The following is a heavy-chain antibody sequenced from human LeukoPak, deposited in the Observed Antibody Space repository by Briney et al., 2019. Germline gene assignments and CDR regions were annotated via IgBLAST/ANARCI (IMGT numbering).Heavy chain of an antibody. D-gene: IGHD6-19*01. CDR3: AKTTAGYSSGRYPGWPVDY. V-gene: IGHV3-74*03. CDR2: ISDDGSIT. Sequence: GGSLRLSCAASGFTFSRDWMHWVRQAPGKGLVWVSRISDDGSITTYADSVQGRFTISRDNSENTVYLQMNSLRADDTAVYYCAKTTAGYSSGRYPGWPVDYWGQGTLVTVSS. CDR1: GFTFSRDW. J-gene: IGHJ4*02.